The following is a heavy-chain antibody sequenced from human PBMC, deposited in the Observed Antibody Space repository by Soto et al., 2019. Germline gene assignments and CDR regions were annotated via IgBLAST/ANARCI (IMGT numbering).Heavy chain of an antibody. J-gene: IGHJ1*01. CDR1: GAPITINY. CDR3: ARDAGGPYEH. V-gene: IGHV4-59*01. CDR2: IYYSGST. Sequence: PSETLSLTCTVSGAPITINYWSWIRQAPGKGLEWIGYIYYSGSTTYNPSLKSRVTMSADTSKDQFSLKLNFVTAADTAVYYCARDAGGPYEHWGPATLVTVSS. D-gene: IGHD2-15*01.